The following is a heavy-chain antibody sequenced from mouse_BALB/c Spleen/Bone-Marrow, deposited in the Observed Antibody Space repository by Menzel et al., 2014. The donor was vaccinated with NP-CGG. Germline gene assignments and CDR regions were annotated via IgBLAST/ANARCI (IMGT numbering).Heavy chain of an antibody. Sequence: VKLVESGPGLVAPSQSLSITCTVSGFSLTSYGVHWVRQSPGKGLEWLGAIWAGGSTNYNSALMSRLSITKDNSKNQVFLEMDSLQTDDTAMYYCARVFTTATGGFAYGGQGTLVTVSA. J-gene: IGHJ3*01. V-gene: IGHV2-9*02. CDR2: IWAGGST. D-gene: IGHD1-2*01. CDR1: GFSLTSYG. CDR3: ARVFTTATGGFAY.